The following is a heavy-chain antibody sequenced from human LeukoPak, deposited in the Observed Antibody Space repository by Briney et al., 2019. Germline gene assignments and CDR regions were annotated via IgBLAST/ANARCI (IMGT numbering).Heavy chain of an antibody. CDR2: ISGSAHKI. J-gene: IGHJ6*02. CDR3: ARGGGLDV. Sequence: GGSLRLSCVASGFTFSNYAMSWVRQAPEKGLDWVSVISGSAHKIRYADSVKGRFTISRDTSENTVYLQMSNLRAEDTAVYFCARGGGLDVWGQGAMVTVSS. D-gene: IGHD3-16*01. V-gene: IGHV3-23*01. CDR1: GFTFSNYA.